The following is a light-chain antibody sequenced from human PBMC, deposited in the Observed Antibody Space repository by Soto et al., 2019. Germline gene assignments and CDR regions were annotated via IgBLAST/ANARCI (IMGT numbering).Light chain of an antibody. V-gene: IGKV3-20*01. CDR2: GAS. J-gene: IGKJ3*01. CDR1: QRVSSTY. Sequence: EVVLTQSPDTLSLFPGERATLSCRASQRVSSTYFAWYRQKPGQPPSLLIYGASNRATGVPDRFSGSESGTDFTLTISRLEPEDFAVYYCQQYGSSPPGFTFGPGTTVEIK. CDR3: QQYGSSPPGFT.